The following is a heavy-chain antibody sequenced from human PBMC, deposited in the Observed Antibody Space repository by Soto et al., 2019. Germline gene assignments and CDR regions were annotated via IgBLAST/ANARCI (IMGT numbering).Heavy chain of an antibody. CDR3: ARSLPGTYGAFDL. Sequence: EVQLVDSGGGLVQPGGSLRLSFAASEFTFRSYWMHWVRQSQGKGLVWVSRISGDGSSTSYADSVKGRFTISRDNAKNTMNLQMDSLRAEDTAVYYCARSLPGTYGAFDLWGQGTMVTVSS. CDR1: EFTFRSYW. CDR2: ISGDGSST. V-gene: IGHV3-74*01. D-gene: IGHD1-7*01. J-gene: IGHJ3*01.